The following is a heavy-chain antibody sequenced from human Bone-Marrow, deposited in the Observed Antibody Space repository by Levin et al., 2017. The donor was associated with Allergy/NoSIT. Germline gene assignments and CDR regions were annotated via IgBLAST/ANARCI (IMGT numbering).Heavy chain of an antibody. CDR1: GFSFSSYS. J-gene: IGHJ4*02. CDR2: ITFSSTTI. CDR3: ARGHCSGSSCHTTYYFDF. D-gene: IGHD2-8*02. Sequence: LSLTCAASGFSFSSYSMNWVRQAPGKGLEWISYITFSSTTIYYADSVKGRFTISRDNAKNSLYLQMNSLRDEDTAVYYCARGHCSGSSCHTTYYFDFWGQGTLVTVSS. V-gene: IGHV3-48*02.